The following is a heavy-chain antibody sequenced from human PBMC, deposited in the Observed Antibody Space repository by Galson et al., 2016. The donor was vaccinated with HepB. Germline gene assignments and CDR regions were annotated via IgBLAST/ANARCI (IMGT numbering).Heavy chain of an antibody. V-gene: IGHV3-53*01. Sequence: SLRLSCAASGFSVSYNYMSWVRQAPGKGLEWVSVISAGEGTYYTDSVRGRFTVSRDNSKNTVYLQMNSLRAEDTGVYYCTREDGGYYFDQWGHGSLVTVSS. CDR3: TREDGGYYFDQ. CDR1: GFSVSYNY. J-gene: IGHJ4*01. D-gene: IGHD3-10*01. CDR2: ISAGEGT.